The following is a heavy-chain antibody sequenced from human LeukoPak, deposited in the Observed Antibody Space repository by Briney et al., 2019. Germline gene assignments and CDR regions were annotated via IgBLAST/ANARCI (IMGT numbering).Heavy chain of an antibody. CDR2: IYWDAGK. Sequence: SGPTQVNPTQTLMQTCTLPGVSLTTTGVGVAWIRQPPGKALEWLALIYWDAGKGYRPSLKSRLTITKDTAKNQLVLTMTNIDPVDTATYYCVPQEGVTVSFDSWGQGALVSVSS. J-gene: IGHJ4*02. D-gene: IGHD3-10*01. CDR3: VPQEGVTVSFDS. CDR1: GVSLTTTGVG. V-gene: IGHV2-5*02.